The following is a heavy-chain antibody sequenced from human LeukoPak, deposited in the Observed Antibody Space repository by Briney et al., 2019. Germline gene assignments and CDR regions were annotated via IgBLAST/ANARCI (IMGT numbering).Heavy chain of an antibody. Sequence: PGGSLRLSCAASGFTFDDYAMHWVRQAPGKGLEWVSGISWNSGSIGYADSVKGRFTISRDNPKNSLYLQMNSLRAEDTALYYCVTMIVVAPGGAFDIWGQGTMVTVSS. V-gene: IGHV3-9*01. D-gene: IGHD3-22*01. J-gene: IGHJ3*02. CDR3: VTMIVVAPGGAFDI. CDR2: ISWNSGSI. CDR1: GFTFDDYA.